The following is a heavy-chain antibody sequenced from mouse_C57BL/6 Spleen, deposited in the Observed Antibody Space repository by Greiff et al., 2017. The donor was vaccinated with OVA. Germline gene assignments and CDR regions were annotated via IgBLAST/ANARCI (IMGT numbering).Heavy chain of an antibody. Sequence: EVMLVESGEGLVKPGGSLKLSCAASGFTFSSYAMSWVRQTPEKRLEWVAYISSGGDYIYYADTVKGRFTISRDNARNTLYLQMSSLKSEDTAMYYCTRDLGNLYYFDDWGQGTTLTVSS. V-gene: IGHV5-9-1*02. D-gene: IGHD2-1*01. CDR1: GFTFSSYA. CDR3: TRDLGNLYYFDD. J-gene: IGHJ2*01. CDR2: ISSGGDYI.